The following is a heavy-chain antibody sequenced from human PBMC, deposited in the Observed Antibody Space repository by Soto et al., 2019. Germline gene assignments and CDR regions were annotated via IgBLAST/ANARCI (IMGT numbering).Heavy chain of an antibody. CDR3: ARSQGGSSSLDIYYYYYYGMDV. Sequence: QVQLVQSGAEVKKPGSSVKVSCKAPGGTFSTYAISWVRQAPGQGLEWMGGVIPIFGTPKYAQKFQGRVTITADESTSTGYMELRSRRSEDPAVYYCARSQGGSSSLDIYYYYYYGMDVWGQGTTVTVSS. CDR2: VIPIFGTP. D-gene: IGHD2-15*01. CDR1: GGTFSTYA. V-gene: IGHV1-69*01. J-gene: IGHJ6*02.